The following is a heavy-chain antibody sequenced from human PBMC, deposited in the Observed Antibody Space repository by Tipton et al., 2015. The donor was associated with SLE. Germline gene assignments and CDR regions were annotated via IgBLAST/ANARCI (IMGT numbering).Heavy chain of an antibody. Sequence: TLSLTCTVSRGSISSGGYYWSWIRQHPGKGLEWIGYIYYSGSTNYNPSLKSRVTISVDTSKNQFSLNLNSVTAADTSVYYCARGAGSSWYAYYYGMDVWGQGTTVTVSS. CDR1: RGSISSGGYY. CDR3: ARGAGSSWYAYYYGMDV. V-gene: IGHV4-61*08. J-gene: IGHJ6*02. D-gene: IGHD6-13*01. CDR2: IYYSGST.